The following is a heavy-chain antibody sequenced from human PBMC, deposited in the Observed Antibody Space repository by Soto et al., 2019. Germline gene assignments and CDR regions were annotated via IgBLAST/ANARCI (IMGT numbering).Heavy chain of an antibody. J-gene: IGHJ5*02. V-gene: IGHV4-31*02. D-gene: IGHD3-22*01. CDR3: AGAQVRDYYDSSGYSNWFDP. Sequence: NPGKGLEWIGYIYYSGSTYYNPSLKSRVTISVDTSKNQFSLKLSSVTAADTAVYYCAGAQVRDYYDSSGYSNWFDPWGQGTLVTVSS. CDR2: IYYSGST.